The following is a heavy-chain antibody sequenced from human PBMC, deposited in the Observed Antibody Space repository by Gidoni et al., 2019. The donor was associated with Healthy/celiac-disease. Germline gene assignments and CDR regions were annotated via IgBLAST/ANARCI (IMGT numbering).Heavy chain of an antibody. CDR1: GSPFTGYY. CDR2: INPTSGGP. D-gene: IGHD2-15*01. CDR3: ARQYCSGGSCYYFDY. J-gene: IGHJ4*02. Sequence: QVPLVQSGAEVKHPGASAKVSCKASGSPFTGYYMHWVRQAPGQGPEWMGWINPTSGGPNYAQKFQGWGTMTRDTYISTAYMELSRLISDDTAVYYCARQYCSGGSCYYFDYWGQGTLVPVSS. V-gene: IGHV1-2*04.